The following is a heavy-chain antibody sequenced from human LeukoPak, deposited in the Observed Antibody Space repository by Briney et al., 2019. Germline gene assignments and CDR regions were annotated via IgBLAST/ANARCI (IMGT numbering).Heavy chain of an antibody. Sequence: GASVKVSCKASGYTFTGYYMHWVRQAPGQGLEWMGWINPNSGGTNYAQKFQGRVTMTRDTSISTAYMELSRLRSDDTAVYYCARNLSPEQLVLNFWGQGTLVTVSS. J-gene: IGHJ4*02. CDR3: ARNLSPEQLVLNF. D-gene: IGHD6-13*01. CDR1: GYTFTGYY. V-gene: IGHV1-2*02. CDR2: INPNSGGT.